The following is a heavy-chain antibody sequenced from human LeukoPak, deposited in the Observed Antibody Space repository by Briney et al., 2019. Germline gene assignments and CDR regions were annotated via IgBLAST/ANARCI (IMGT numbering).Heavy chain of an antibody. Sequence: AGGSLRLSCAASGFTFSSYSMNWVRQAPGKGLEWVSSISSSSSYIYYADSVKGRFTISRDNAKNSLYLQMNSLRAEDTAVYYCARASGWAFDYWGQGTLSPSPQ. J-gene: IGHJ4*02. CDR2: ISSSSSYI. CDR1: GFTFSSYS. V-gene: IGHV3-21*01. CDR3: ARASGWAFDY. D-gene: IGHD6-19*01.